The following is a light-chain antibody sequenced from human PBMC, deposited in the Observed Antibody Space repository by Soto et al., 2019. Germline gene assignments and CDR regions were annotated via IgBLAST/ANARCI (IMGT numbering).Light chain of an antibody. Sequence: IVLTQSPGTLSLSPGESATLSFRATQSFSINFLAWYQQKPGRAPRLLIYGASSRATGIPDRFSGSGSGTDFTLTITRLEPEDFAIYYCHQYNNWPSWTFGQGTKVDIK. CDR1: QSFSINF. CDR2: GAS. V-gene: IGKV3-20*01. CDR3: HQYNNWPSWT. J-gene: IGKJ1*01.